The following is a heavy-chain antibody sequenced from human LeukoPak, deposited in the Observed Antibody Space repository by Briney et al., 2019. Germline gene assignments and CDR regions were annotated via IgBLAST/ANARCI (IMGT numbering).Heavy chain of an antibody. V-gene: IGHV3-21*01. CDR3: AREDGSGSPYYYYGMDV. CDR2: ISSSSSYI. CDR1: GFTFSSYS. D-gene: IGHD3-10*01. Sequence: PGGSLGLSCAASGFTFSSYSMNWVRQAPGKGLEWVSSISSSSSYIYYADSVKGRFTISRDNAKNSLYLQMNSLRAEDTAVYYCAREDGSGSPYYYYGMDVWGQGTTVTVSS. J-gene: IGHJ6*02.